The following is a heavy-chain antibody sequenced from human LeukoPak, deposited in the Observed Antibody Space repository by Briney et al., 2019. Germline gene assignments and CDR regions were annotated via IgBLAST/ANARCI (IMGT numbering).Heavy chain of an antibody. D-gene: IGHD6-19*01. J-gene: IGHJ4*02. Sequence: GGSLRLSCAASGFTFSSYAMHWVRQAPGKGLEWVAVISYDGSNKYYADSVKGRFTISRDNSKNTLYLQMNSLRAEDTAVYYCARPGSKQWLAKRGLDYWGQGTLVTVSS. CDR1: GFTFSSYA. CDR3: ARPGSKQWLAKRGLDY. CDR2: ISYDGSNK. V-gene: IGHV3-30*04.